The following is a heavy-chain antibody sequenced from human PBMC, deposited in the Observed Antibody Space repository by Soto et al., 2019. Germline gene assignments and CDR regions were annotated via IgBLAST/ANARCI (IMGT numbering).Heavy chain of an antibody. J-gene: IGHJ5*02. Sequence: SETLSLTCTVSGGSISSGDYYWSWIRQPPGKGLEWIGYIYYSGSTYYNPSLKSRVTISVDTSKNQFSLKLSSVTAADTAVYYCAGESDDYNNWFDPWGQGTLVTVSS. CDR3: AGESDDYNNWFDP. V-gene: IGHV4-30-4*01. CDR2: IYYSGST. D-gene: IGHD4-4*01. CDR1: GGSISSGDYY.